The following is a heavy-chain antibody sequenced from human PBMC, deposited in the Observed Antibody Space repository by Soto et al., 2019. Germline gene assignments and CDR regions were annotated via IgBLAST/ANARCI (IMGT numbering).Heavy chain of an antibody. V-gene: IGHV4-61*08. D-gene: IGHD2-2*01. J-gene: IGHJ5*02. Sequence: SETLSLTCTVSGGSISSGGYYWSWIRQHPGKGLEWIGYIYYSGSTNYNPSLKSRVTISVDTSKNQFSLKLSSVTAADTAVYYCARHVDRIVVVAAKFDPWGQGTLVTVSS. CDR2: IYYSGST. CDR1: GGSISSGGYY. CDR3: ARHVDRIVVVAAKFDP.